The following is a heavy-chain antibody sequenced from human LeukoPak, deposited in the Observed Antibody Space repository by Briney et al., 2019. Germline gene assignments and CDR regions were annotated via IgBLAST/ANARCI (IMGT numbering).Heavy chain of an antibody. CDR1: GGSFSGYY. D-gene: IGHD6-6*01. CDR3: AREGSSSFH. V-gene: IGHV4-34*01. Sequence: SETLSLTCAVYGGSFSGYYWSWIRQPPGKGLEWIGEINHSGSTNYNPSLKSRVTISVDTSKNQFSLKLSSVTAADTAVYYCAREGSSSFHWGQGTLVTVSS. CDR2: INHSGST. J-gene: IGHJ4*02.